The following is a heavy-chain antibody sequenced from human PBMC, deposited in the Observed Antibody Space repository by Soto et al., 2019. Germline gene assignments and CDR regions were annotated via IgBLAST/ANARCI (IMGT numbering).Heavy chain of an antibody. J-gene: IGHJ4*02. CDR1: GFTFSSYS. D-gene: IGHD5-18*01. CDR3: ARGRGYSYGTFDY. V-gene: IGHV3-21*01. CDR2: ISSSSSYI. Sequence: EVQLVESGGGLVKPGGSLRLSCAASGFTFSSYSMNWVRQAPGKGLEWVSSISSSSSYIYYADSVKGRFTISGDNAKNSLYLQMNSLRAEDTAVYYCARGRGYSYGTFDYWGQGTLVTVSS.